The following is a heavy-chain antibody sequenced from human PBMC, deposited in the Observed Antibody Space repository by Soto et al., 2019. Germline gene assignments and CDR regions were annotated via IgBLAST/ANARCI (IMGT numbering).Heavy chain of an antibody. V-gene: IGHV4-34*01. D-gene: IGHD3-16*02. CDR1: GGSFSCYY. CDR3: ARNSDYVWGSYRYGVGYGMDV. Sequence: SETLSLTCAVYGGSFSCYYWSWIRQAPGKGLEWIGEINHSGSTNYNPSLKSRVTISVDTSKNQFSLKLSSVTAADTAVYYCARNSDYVWGSYRYGVGYGMDVWGQGTTVTVSS. CDR2: INHSGST. J-gene: IGHJ6*02.